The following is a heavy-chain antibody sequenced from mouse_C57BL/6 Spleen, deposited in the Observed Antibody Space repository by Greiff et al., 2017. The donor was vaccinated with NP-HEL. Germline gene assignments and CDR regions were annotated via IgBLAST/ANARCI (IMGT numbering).Heavy chain of an antibody. D-gene: IGHD1-1*01. CDR2: FYPVSGSI. V-gene: IGHV1-62-2*01. J-gene: IGHJ3*01. CDR3: ARHDYYCSSFAWFAY. CDR1: GYNFTEYT. Sequence: QVQLKESGAELVKPGASVKLSCKASGYNFTEYTIHWVKQRSGQGLGLIGWFYPVSGSIKYNENFKDKATLTADKSSSTVYMALSRLTSEDSAVYCCARHDYYCSSFAWFAYWGQGTLVTVSA.